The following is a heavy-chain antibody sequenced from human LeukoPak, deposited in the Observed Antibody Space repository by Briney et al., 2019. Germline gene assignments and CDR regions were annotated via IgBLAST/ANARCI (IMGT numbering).Heavy chain of an antibody. V-gene: IGHV1-69*05. D-gene: IGHD6-13*01. CDR3: ARAKQLANRSFYYYFDY. Sequence: WASVKVSCKASGGTFSSYAISWVRQAPGQGLEWMGGIIPIFGTANYAQKFQGRVTITTDESTSTAYMELSSLRSEDTAVYYCARAKQLANRSFYYYFDYWGQGTLVTVSS. CDR1: GGTFSSYA. J-gene: IGHJ4*02. CDR2: IIPIFGTA.